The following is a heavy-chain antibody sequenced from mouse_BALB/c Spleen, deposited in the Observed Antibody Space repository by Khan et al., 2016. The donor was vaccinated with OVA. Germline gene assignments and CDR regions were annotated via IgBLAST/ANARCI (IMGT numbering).Heavy chain of an antibody. CDR2: IWSGGST. J-gene: IGHJ4*01. V-gene: IGHV2-2*02. Sequence: QVQLKQSGPGLVQPSQSLSITCTASGFSLTSYGVHWVRQSPGKSLEWMGVIWSGGSTDYNSDFIYRLTISKDNYKSQAFFKMNSLQANDTAIYYCATAFFSCASYGDYSTMAYWGQGTLVTVSA. D-gene: IGHD1-1*02. CDR1: GFSLTSYG. CDR3: ATAFFSCASYGDYSTMAY.